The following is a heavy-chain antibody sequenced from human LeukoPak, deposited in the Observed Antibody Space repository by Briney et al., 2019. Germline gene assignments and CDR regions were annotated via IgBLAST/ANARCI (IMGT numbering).Heavy chain of an antibody. V-gene: IGHV3-48*04. Sequence: PGGSLRLSCAASGFTFSSYSMNWVRQAPGKGLEWVSYISSSSSTIYYADSVKGRFTISRDNAKNSLYLQMNSLRAEDTAVYYCARAQHYGSGRTNYFDYWGQGTLVTVSS. J-gene: IGHJ4*02. CDR3: ARAQHYGSGRTNYFDY. D-gene: IGHD3-10*01. CDR1: GFTFSSYS. CDR2: ISSSSSTI.